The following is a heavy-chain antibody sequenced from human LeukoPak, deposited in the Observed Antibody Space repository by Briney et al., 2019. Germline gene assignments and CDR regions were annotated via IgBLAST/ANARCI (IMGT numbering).Heavy chain of an antibody. CDR3: ARTSGFFDSSGFYQQNPYYFQY. D-gene: IGHD3-22*01. CDR2: INHSGRT. V-gene: IGHV4-34*01. Sequence: TSETLSLTCAAYGDSFIGYFWTWIRQPPGKGLEWIGDINHSGRTNYNPSLQTRVSISVDSSNNQFSLNLTSVTAADTAVYYCARTSGFFDSSGFYQQNPYYFQYWGQGVLVTVSS. J-gene: IGHJ4*02. CDR1: GDSFIGYF.